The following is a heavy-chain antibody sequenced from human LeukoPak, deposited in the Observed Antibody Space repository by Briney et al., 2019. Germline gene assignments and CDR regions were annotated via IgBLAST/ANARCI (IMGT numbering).Heavy chain of an antibody. CDR1: GGSISSSSYY. CDR3: ASTTGYSSSWYLYYYYYMDV. Sequence: SETLSLTCTVSGGSISSSSYYWGWIRQPPGKGLEWIGSIFYSGSTYYNPSLKSRVTISVDTSKNQFSLKLSFVTAADTAGYYCASTTGYSSSWYLYYYYYMDVWGKGTTVTISS. D-gene: IGHD6-13*01. V-gene: IGHV4-39*01. J-gene: IGHJ6*03. CDR2: IFYSGST.